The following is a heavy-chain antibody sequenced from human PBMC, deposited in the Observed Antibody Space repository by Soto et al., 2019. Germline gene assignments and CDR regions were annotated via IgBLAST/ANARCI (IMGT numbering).Heavy chain of an antibody. Sequence: ASVKVSCKASGYTFTSYYMHWVRQAPGQGLEWMGIINASGGSTSYAQKLQGRVTMTRDTSTSTVYMELSSLRSDDTAVYYCARHVDSGGHDFDYWGQGTLVTVSS. CDR2: INASGGST. D-gene: IGHD2-15*01. CDR1: GYTFTSYY. V-gene: IGHV1-46*01. CDR3: ARHVDSGGHDFDY. J-gene: IGHJ4*02.